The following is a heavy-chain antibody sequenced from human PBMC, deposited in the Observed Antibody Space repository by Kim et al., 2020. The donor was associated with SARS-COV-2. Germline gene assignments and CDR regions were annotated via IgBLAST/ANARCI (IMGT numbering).Heavy chain of an antibody. Sequence: GGSLRLSCAASGFTFDDYAMHWVRQAPGKGLEWVSGISWNSGSIGYADSVKGRFTISRDNAKNSLYLQMNSLRAEDTALYYCAKEANPGGWPHYYYGMDVWGQGTTVTVSS. CDR3: AKEANPGGWPHYYYGMDV. CDR2: ISWNSGSI. D-gene: IGHD6-19*01. J-gene: IGHJ6*02. CDR1: GFTFDDYA. V-gene: IGHV3-9*01.